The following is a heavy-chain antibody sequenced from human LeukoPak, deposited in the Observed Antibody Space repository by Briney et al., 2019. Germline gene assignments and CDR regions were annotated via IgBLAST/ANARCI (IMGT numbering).Heavy chain of an antibody. CDR3: ARLREIPIFGVVTKSTSYFDY. J-gene: IGHJ4*02. CDR2: IKQDGSET. Sequence: GGSLRLSCATSGFIFSNYWMSWVRQAPGKGLEWVANIKQDGSETYYVDSVKGRFTISRDDAKNSLYLQMNSLRAEDTAVYYCARLREIPIFGVVTKSTSYFDYWGQGTLVTVSS. D-gene: IGHD3-3*01. CDR1: GFIFSNYW. V-gene: IGHV3-7*01.